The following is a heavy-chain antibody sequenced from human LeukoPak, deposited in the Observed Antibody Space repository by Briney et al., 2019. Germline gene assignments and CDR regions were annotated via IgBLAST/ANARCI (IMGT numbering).Heavy chain of an antibody. CDR1: GFTFSSYG. V-gene: IGHV3-33*01. J-gene: IGHJ4*02. D-gene: IGHD3-16*02. CDR2: IWYDGSNK. Sequence: PGRSLRLSCAASGFTFSSYGMHWVRQAPGKGLEWVAVIWYDGSNKYYADSVKGRFTISRDNSKNTLYLQMNSLRAEDTAVYYCARDRSMITFGGVIAGLFDYWGQGTLVTVSS. CDR3: ARDRSMITFGGVIAGLFDY.